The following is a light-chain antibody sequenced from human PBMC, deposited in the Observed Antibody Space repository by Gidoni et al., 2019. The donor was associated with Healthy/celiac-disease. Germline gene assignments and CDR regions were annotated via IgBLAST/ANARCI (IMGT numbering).Light chain of an antibody. CDR3: QQYYSYPRT. V-gene: IGKV1-8*01. CDR2: AAS. CDR1: QGISSY. J-gene: IGKJ1*01. Sequence: AIRMTQSPSSLSASTGDRVTITCRASQGISSYLAWYQQKPGKASKLLIYAASTLQSGVPSRFSGSGSGTDFTLTISCLQSEDFATYYCQQYYSYPRTFGQGTKVEIK.